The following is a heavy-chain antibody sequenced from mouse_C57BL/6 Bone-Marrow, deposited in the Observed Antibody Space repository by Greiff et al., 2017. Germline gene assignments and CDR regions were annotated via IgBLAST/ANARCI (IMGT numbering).Heavy chain of an antibody. CDR2: IDPSDSYT. CDR1: GYTFTSYW. D-gene: IGHD2-1*01. Sequence: QVQLQQPGAELVMPGASVKLSCKASGYTFTSYWMHWVKQRPGQGLEWIGEIDPSDSYTNYNQKFKGKSTLTVDKSSSTAYMQLSSLTSEDSAVCYCAREGIYSYYWGQGTTLTVSS. V-gene: IGHV1-69*01. CDR3: AREGIYSYY. J-gene: IGHJ2*01.